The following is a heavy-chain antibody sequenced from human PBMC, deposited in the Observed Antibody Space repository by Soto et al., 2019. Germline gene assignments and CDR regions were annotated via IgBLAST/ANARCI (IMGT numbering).Heavy chain of an antibody. J-gene: IGHJ4*02. Sequence: GGSLRLSCAASGFTFSSYGMHWVRQGPGKGLEWVAVIWYDGSNKYYADSVKGRFTISRDNSKNTLYLQMNSLRAEDTAVYYCASLYCSSTSCFDYWGQGTLVTVS. CDR2: IWYDGSNK. V-gene: IGHV3-33*01. CDR3: ASLYCSSTSCFDY. D-gene: IGHD2-2*01. CDR1: GFTFSSYG.